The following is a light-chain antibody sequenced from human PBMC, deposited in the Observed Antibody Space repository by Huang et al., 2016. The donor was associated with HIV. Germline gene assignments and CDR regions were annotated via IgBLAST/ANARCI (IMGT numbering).Light chain of an antibody. CDR2: DAS. CDR3: QQRDA. J-gene: IGKJ5*01. CDR1: QSVGRN. V-gene: IGKV3-11*01. Sequence: EIVLTQSPAALSLSPGERATLSCRASQSVGRNVGWYQQTPGQTPRLVIYDASTRAAGIPARFSGSGSGTDFTLNISSLEPEDVAVYYCQQRDAFGQGTRLDIK.